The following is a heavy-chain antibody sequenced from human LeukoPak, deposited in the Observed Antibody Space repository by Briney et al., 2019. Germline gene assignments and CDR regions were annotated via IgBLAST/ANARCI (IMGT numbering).Heavy chain of an antibody. Sequence: SETLSLTCAAYGGSFSGYYWSWIRQPPGKGLEWIGYIYHSGSTYYNPSLKSRVTISVDSSKNQFSLKLSSVTAADTAVYYCARDVQAGDSTSGYWGQGTLVTVSS. D-gene: IGHD6-6*01. V-gene: IGHV4-34*01. CDR3: ARDVQAGDSTSGY. J-gene: IGHJ4*02. CDR1: GGSFSGYY. CDR2: IYHSGST.